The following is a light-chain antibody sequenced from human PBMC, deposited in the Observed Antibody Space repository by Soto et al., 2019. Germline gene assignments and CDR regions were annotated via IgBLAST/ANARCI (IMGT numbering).Light chain of an antibody. CDR3: AAWDDRLSAYVV. V-gene: IGLV1-47*01. CDR2: RNN. CDR1: SSNIGSNY. J-gene: IGLJ2*01. Sequence: QLVLTQPPSASGTPGQRVTISCSGSSSNIGSNYVYWYQQLPGTAPKLLIYRNNQRPSGVPDRFSGSKSGTSASLAISGLRSEDEADYYCAAWDDRLSAYVVFGGGTKLTVL.